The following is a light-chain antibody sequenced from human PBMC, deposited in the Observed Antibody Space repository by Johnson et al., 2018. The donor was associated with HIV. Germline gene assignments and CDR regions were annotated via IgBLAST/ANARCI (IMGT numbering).Light chain of an antibody. Sequence: QSVLTQSPSVSAAPGQKVTISCSGSSSNIGNSYVSWYQQLPGRAPKLLIYDNNKRPSGIPDRFSGSKSGTSATLGITGLQTGDEADYYCATWDTSLSAGGVFGTGTKVTVL. J-gene: IGLJ1*01. V-gene: IGLV1-51*01. CDR1: SSNIGNSY. CDR3: ATWDTSLSAGGV. CDR2: DNN.